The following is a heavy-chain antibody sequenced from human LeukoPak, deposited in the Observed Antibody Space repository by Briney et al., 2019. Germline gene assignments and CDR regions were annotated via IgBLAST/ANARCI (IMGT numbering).Heavy chain of an antibody. CDR1: GGSISSYY. D-gene: IGHD5-24*01. CDR2: IYYSGST. CDR3: ARDRGRDGYNYRLDY. V-gene: IGHV4-59*01. Sequence: SETLSLTCTVSGGSISSYYWSWILQPPGKGLEWIGYIYYSGSTNYNPSLKSRVTISVDTSKNQFSLKLSSVTAADTAVYYCARDRGRDGYNYRLDYWGQGTLVSVSS. J-gene: IGHJ4*02.